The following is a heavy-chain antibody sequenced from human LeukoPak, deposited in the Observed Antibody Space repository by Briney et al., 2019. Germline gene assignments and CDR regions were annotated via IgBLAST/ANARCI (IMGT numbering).Heavy chain of an antibody. V-gene: IGHV3-30-3*01. CDR2: ISYDGSNK. Sequence: GGSLRLSCAASGYTFTSYAMHWVRQAPGKGLEWVTFISYDGSNKYYADSVKGRFTISRDNSKNTLSLQMNSLRTEDTAVYYCARGDLLYYDSSTGYSNVDYWGQGTLVTVSS. J-gene: IGHJ4*02. CDR1: GYTFTSYA. D-gene: IGHD3-9*01. CDR3: ARGDLLYYDSSTGYSNVDY.